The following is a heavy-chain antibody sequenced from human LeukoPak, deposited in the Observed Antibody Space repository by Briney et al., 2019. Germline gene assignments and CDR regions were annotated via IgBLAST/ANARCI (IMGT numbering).Heavy chain of an antibody. CDR3: AKLGEGGYSYDYLPYYFDY. Sequence: GGSLRLSCAGSGLTFSSYNMNWVRQAPGKGLEWVSSISTSSIYIYYADSVKGRFSISRDNSKNTLYLQMNSLRPEDTAVYYCAKLGEGGYSYDYLPYYFDYWGQGTLVTVSS. D-gene: IGHD5-18*01. CDR2: ISTSSIYI. CDR1: GLTFSSYN. J-gene: IGHJ4*02. V-gene: IGHV3-21*01.